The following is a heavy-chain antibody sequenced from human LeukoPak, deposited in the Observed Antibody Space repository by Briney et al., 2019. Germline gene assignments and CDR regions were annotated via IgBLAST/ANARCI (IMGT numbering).Heavy chain of an antibody. D-gene: IGHD6-19*01. Sequence: SETLSLTCTVSSGSISSYFWSWIRQPPGKGLEWIGYIYYSGSTNYNPSLKSRATISVDTSKNQFSLKLISVTAADTAVYYCARGVGSGWFFDYWGQGTLVTVSS. CDR3: ARGVGSGWFFDY. CDR1: SGSISSYF. CDR2: IYYSGST. J-gene: IGHJ4*02. V-gene: IGHV4-59*12.